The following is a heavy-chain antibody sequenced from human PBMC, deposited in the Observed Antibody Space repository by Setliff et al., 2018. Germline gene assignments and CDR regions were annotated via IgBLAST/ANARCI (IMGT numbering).Heavy chain of an antibody. CDR1: GYTFIGYY. J-gene: IGHJ1*01. CDR3: ARAGQLDYFQH. CDR2: INPNSGGT. D-gene: IGHD6-13*01. Sequence: GASVKVSCKASGYTFIGYYMYWVRQAPGQGLEWMGRINPNSGGTEYAQKFQGRVTMTRDTSISTVYMELSSLRSDDTAMYYCARAGQLDYFQHWGQGTLVTSPQ. V-gene: IGHV1-2*06.